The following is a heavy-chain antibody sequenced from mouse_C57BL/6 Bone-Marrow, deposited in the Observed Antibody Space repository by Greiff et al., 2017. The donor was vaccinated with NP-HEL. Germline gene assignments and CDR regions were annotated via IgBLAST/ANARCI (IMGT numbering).Heavy chain of an antibody. J-gene: IGHJ3*01. Sequence: VQLQQSGPELVKPGASVKMSCTASGYTFTDYNMHWVKQSHGKSLEWIGYINPNNGGTSYNQKFKGKATLTVNKSSSTAYMELRSLTSEDSAVFIYYDYGEFAYWGQGTLVTVSA. CDR1: GYTFTDYN. CDR3: YDYGEFAY. CDR2: INPNNGGT. V-gene: IGHV1-22*01. D-gene: IGHD2-4*01.